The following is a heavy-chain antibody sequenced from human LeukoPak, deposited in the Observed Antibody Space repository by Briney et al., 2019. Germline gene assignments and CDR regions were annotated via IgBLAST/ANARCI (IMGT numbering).Heavy chain of an antibody. Sequence: GGSLRLSCAASGFTFSSYAMHWVRQAPGKGLEWVAAISFDGSNKYYADSVKGRFTISRDNSKNTLYLQMNSLRSEDTAVYYCVRRSGDGAVWGQGTTVTVSS. CDR2: ISFDGSNK. CDR3: VRRSGDGAV. J-gene: IGHJ6*02. V-gene: IGHV3-30*04. CDR1: GFTFSSYA. D-gene: IGHD1-26*01.